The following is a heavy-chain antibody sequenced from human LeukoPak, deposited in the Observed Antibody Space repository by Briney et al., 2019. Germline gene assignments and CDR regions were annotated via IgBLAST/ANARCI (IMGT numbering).Heavy chain of an antibody. CDR1: GYTFTGYY. CDR2: INPNSGGT. J-gene: IGHJ4*02. D-gene: IGHD2-2*01. Sequence: GASVKVSCKDSGYTFTGYYMHWVRQAPGQGLEWMGWINPNSGGTNYAQKFQGRVTMTRDTSISTAYMELSRLRSDDTAVYYCARTPSTFRTIDYWGQGTLVTVSS. V-gene: IGHV1-2*02. CDR3: ARTPSTFRTIDY.